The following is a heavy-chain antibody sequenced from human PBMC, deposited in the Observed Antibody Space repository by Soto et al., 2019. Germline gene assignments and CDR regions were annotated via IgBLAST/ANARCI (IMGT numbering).Heavy chain of an antibody. CDR1: GGSISSYY. CDR3: ARLLGYSSSSGAFDY. J-gene: IGHJ4*02. D-gene: IGHD6-6*01. Sequence: PSETLSLTCTVSGGSISSYYWSWIRQPPGKGLEWIGYIYYSGSTNYNPSLKSRVTISVDTSKNQFSLKLSSVTAADTAVYYCARLLGYSSSSGAFDYWGQGTLVTVS. V-gene: IGHV4-59*01. CDR2: IYYSGST.